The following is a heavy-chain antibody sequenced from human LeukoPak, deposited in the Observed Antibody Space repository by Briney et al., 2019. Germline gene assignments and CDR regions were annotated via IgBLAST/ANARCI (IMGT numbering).Heavy chain of an antibody. J-gene: IGHJ3*02. CDR1: GFTFGSYS. V-gene: IGHV3-21*01. CDR3: VVPAANDAFDI. CDR2: IGSSSSYI. D-gene: IGHD2-2*01. Sequence: PGGSLRLSCAASGFTFGSYSMNWVRQAPGKGLEWVSSIGSSSSYIYYADSVKGRFTISRDNAKNSLYLQMNSLRAEDTAVYYCVVPAANDAFDIWGQGTMVTVSS.